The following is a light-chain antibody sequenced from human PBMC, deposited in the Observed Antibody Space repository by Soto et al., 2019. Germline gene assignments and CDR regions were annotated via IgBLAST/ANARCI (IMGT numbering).Light chain of an antibody. CDR3: QQTSNIPLT. J-gene: IGKJ1*01. CDR2: AAF. CDR1: QSISSH. V-gene: IGKV1-39*01. Sequence: DLQMTQSPSSLSASVGDRVTITCRASQSISSHLSWYQQKPGKAPKLLIYAAFMLQSGVPSRFSGSRSGTDFTLTISSLQLEDFATYYCQQTSNIPLTFGQGTKVEIK.